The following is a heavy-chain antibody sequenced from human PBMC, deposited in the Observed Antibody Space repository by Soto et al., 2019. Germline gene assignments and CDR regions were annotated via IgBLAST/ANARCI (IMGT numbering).Heavy chain of an antibody. CDR1: GFTFSSYG. CDR3: ARENGVEQWLAYGMDV. Sequence: PGGSLRLSCAASGFTFSSYGMHWVRQAPGKGLEWVAVIWYDGSNKYYADSVKGRFTISRDNSKNTLYLQMNSLRAEDTAVYYCARENGVEQWLAYGMDVWGQGTTVTVSS. V-gene: IGHV3-33*01. J-gene: IGHJ6*02. CDR2: IWYDGSNK. D-gene: IGHD6-19*01.